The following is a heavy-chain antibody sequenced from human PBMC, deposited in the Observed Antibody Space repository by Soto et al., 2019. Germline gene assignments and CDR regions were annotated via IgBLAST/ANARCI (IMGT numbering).Heavy chain of an antibody. Sequence: XSVKVSCKASGYXXXXXXXXWXXXXXXQXXXXMGWISAYNGNTNYAQKLQGRVTMTTDTSTSTAYMELRSLRSDDTAVYYCARDGSGYDFWSGYYTRNYYYYYMDVWGKGTTVTVSS. CDR3: ARDGSGYDFWSGYYTRNYYYYYMDV. D-gene: IGHD3-3*01. CDR2: ISAYNGNT. CDR1: GYXXXXXX. V-gene: IGHV1-18*01. J-gene: IGHJ6*03.